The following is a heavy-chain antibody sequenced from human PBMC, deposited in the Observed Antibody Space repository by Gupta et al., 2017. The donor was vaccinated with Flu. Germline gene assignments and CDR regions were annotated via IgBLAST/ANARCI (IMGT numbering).Heavy chain of an antibody. CDR2: RKSHADGGTT. J-gene: IGHJ3*02. CDR3: TTDSSGGITFDI. Sequence: EGQLVESGGGLVEPGGSLRLSCAASGFNFIDDYMNWVRQAPGKGLEWVGRRKSHADGGTTDYGPLVKGRFTISRDDSKNILFLQMRSLQAEDTAMYFCTTDSSGGITFDIWGQGTMVTVSS. D-gene: IGHD3-10*01. CDR1: GFNFIDDY. V-gene: IGHV3-15*01.